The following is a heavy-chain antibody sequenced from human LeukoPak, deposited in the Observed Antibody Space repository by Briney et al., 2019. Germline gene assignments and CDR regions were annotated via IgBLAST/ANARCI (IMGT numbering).Heavy chain of an antibody. D-gene: IGHD5-24*01. V-gene: IGHV1-2*02. CDR3: VMGGDGYNYVLDY. Sequence: ASVKVSCKASGYTFTGYYMHWVRQAPGQGLEGMGWINPNSGGTNYAQKFQGRVTMTRDTSISTAYMELSRLRSDDTAVYYCVMGGDGYNYVLDYWGQGTLVTVSS. CDR2: INPNSGGT. CDR1: GYTFTGYY. J-gene: IGHJ4*02.